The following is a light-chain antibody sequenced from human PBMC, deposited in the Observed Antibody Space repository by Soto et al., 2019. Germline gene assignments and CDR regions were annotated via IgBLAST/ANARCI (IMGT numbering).Light chain of an antibody. J-gene: IGLJ2*01. V-gene: IGLV1-44*01. CDR1: SSNIGSNT. Sequence: QSVLTQPPSASGTPGQRVTISCSGSSSNIGSNTVNWYQQLPGTAPKLLIYSNNQPPSGVPGRFSGSKAGTSASLAIRGVQSEDEADYYCAAWDDSLNGVVFGGGTKLTVL. CDR3: AAWDDSLNGVV. CDR2: SNN.